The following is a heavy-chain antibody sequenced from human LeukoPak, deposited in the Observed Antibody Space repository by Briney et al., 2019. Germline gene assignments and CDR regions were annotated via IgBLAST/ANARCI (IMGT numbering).Heavy chain of an antibody. J-gene: IGHJ4*02. CDR1: GYTFTSYG. CDR2: IIPIFGTA. CDR3: ARDLGGYDILTGYFIGPLDY. Sequence: GASVKVSCKASGYTFTSYGISWVRQAPGQGLEWMGGIIPIFGTANYAQKFQGRVTITADKSTSTAYMELSRLRSDDTAVYYCARDLGGYDILTGYFIGPLDYWGQGTLVTVSS. V-gene: IGHV1-69*06. D-gene: IGHD3-9*01.